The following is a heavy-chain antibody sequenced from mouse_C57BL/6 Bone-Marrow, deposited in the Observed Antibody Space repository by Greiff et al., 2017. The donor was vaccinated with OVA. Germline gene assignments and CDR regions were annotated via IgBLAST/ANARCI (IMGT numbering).Heavy chain of an antibody. CDR3: ARSFYCGRSCAMDY. J-gene: IGHJ4*01. CDR2: IDPNSGGT. V-gene: IGHV1-72*01. D-gene: IGHD1-1*01. CDR1: GYTFTSYW. Sequence: QVQLQQPGAELVKPGASVKLSCKASGYTFTSYWMHWVKQRPGRGLEWIGRIDPNSGGTKYNEKFKSKATLTVDKPSSTAYVQLSSLTCGDSGVYYCARSFYCGRSCAMDYWGQGTSVTVSS.